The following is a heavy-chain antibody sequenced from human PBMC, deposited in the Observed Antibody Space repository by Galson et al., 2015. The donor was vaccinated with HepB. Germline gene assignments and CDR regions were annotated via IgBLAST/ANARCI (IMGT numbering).Heavy chain of an antibody. D-gene: IGHD3-10*01. V-gene: IGHV4-4*02. CDR3: ARGGNYYGSGSYS. CDR2: IYHSGTA. CDR1: DDSISSSNW. Sequence: ETLSLTCTVSDDSISSSNWWSWVRQPPGKGLEWIGEIYHSGTAIYNPSLKSRVTILIDKSKNQFSLKLTSVTAADTAVYYCARGGNYYGSGSYSWGQGTLVTVSS. J-gene: IGHJ4*02.